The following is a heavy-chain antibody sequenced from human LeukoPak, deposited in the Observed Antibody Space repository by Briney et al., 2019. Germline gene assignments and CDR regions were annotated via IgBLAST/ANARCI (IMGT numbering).Heavy chain of an antibody. CDR2: ISYDGCNK. D-gene: IGHD6-13*01. V-gene: IGHV3-30-3*01. CDR1: GFTFSSYA. J-gene: IGHJ4*02. CDR3: ARHSSSWYHLDY. Sequence: PGRSLRLSCAASGFTFSSYAMHWVRQAPGKGLEWVAVISYDGCNKYYADSVKGRFTISRDNSKNTLYLQMNSLRAEDTAVYYCARHSSSWYHLDYWGQGTLVTVSS.